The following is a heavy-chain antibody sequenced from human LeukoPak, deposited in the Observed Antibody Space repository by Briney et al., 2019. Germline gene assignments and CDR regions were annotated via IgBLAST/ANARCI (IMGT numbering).Heavy chain of an antibody. V-gene: IGHV3-7*01. J-gene: IGHJ4*02. D-gene: IGHD2-2*01. CDR3: ARGYCSSTSCYGRLYYFDY. CDR2: IKQDGSEK. Sequence: GGSLRLSCAASGFTFSSYWVSWVRQAPGKGLEWVANIKQDGSEKYYVDSVKGRFTISRDNAKNSLYLQMNSLRADDTAVYYCARGYCSSTSCYGRLYYFDYWGQGTLVTVSS. CDR1: GFTFSSYW.